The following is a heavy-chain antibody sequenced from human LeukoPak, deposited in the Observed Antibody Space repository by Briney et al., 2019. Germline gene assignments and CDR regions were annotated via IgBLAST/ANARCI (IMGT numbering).Heavy chain of an antibody. V-gene: IGHV3-30*18. CDR2: ISYDGSNK. D-gene: IGHD1-1*01. CDR1: GFTFSSYG. J-gene: IGHJ4*02. CDR3: ANHWNGYYFDY. Sequence: PGGSLRLSCAASGFTFSSYGMHWVRQAPGKGLEWVAVISYDGSNKYYADSVKGRFTISRDNSKNTLYLQMNSLRAEDTAVYYCANHWNGYYFDYWGQGTLVTVSS.